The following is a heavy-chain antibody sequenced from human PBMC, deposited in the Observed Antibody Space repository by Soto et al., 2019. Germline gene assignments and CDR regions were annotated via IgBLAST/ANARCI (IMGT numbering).Heavy chain of an antibody. CDR1: GFSFSSYW. V-gene: IGHV3-7*01. CDR3: YSGGYTDY. Sequence: EVHLVESGGGLVQPGGSLRLSCAASGFSFSSYWMSWVRQAPGKGLEWVANIKQDGSEKNYVDSVKGRFTISRDNTKNSLYLQMNTLRAEDTAVYYCYSGGYTDYWGQGTLVTVSA. J-gene: IGHJ4*02. D-gene: IGHD1-26*01. CDR2: IKQDGSEK.